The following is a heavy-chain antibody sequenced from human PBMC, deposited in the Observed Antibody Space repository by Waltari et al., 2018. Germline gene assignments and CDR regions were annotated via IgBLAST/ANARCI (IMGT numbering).Heavy chain of an antibody. D-gene: IGHD2-15*01. CDR2: IIPIFGTA. CDR3: ARDVGGYCSGGSCYYGYY. Sequence: QVQLVQPGAEVKKPGSSVTVSCKASGGTFSSYAISWVRQAPGQGLEWMGGIIPIFGTANYAQKFQGRVTITTDESTSTAYMELSSLRSEDTAVYYCARDVGGYCSGGSCYYGYYWGQGTLVTVSS. CDR1: GGTFSSYA. J-gene: IGHJ4*02. V-gene: IGHV1-69*05.